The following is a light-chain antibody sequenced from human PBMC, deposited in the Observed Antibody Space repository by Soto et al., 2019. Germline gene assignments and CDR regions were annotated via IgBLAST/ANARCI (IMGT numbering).Light chain of an antibody. CDR2: DAS. Sequence: DIQMTQSPSTLSASIGDRITITCRASQNINTWLAWYQQKPGRAPKVLIYDASSLESGVPSRISGSGSATEFILTIRSLQIDDFATYYCHQYYGYPYTFGQRTKLHIK. V-gene: IGKV1-5*01. CDR1: QNINTW. J-gene: IGKJ2*01. CDR3: HQYYGYPYT.